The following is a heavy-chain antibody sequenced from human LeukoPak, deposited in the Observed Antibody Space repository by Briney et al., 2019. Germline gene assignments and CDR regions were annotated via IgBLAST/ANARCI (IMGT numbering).Heavy chain of an antibody. V-gene: IGHV3-23*01. J-gene: IGHJ4*02. Sequence: GGSLRLSCAASGFTFSTYAMSWVRQAPGKGLEWVSAISGISGSTYFADSVKGRFTISRDNSRSTVDLQMSSLRVEDTAVYYCAKLGNFDFWSGADNWGQGTLVTVSS. CDR3: AKLGNFDFWSGADN. CDR2: ISGISGST. CDR1: GFTFSTYA. D-gene: IGHD3-3*01.